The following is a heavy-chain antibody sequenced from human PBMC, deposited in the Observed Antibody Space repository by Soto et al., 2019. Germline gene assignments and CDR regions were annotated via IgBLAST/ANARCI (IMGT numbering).Heavy chain of an antibody. CDR1: GFTFSSYA. CDR3: ARDQSAFRLGELDY. Sequence: QVQLVESGGGVVQPGRSLRLSCAASGFTFSSYAMHWVRQAPGKGLEWVAVISYDGSNKYYADSVKGRFTISRDNSKNTLYLQMNSLRAEDTAVYYCARDQSAFRLGELDYWGQGNLVTVSS. D-gene: IGHD3-16*01. J-gene: IGHJ4*02. CDR2: ISYDGSNK. V-gene: IGHV3-30-3*01.